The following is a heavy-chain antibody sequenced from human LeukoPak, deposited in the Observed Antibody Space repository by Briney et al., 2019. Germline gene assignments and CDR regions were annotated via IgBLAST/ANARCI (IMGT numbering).Heavy chain of an antibody. Sequence: SETLSLTCTVSGYSISSGYYWSWIRQPPGKGLEWIGYIYHSGSTYYNPSLKSRVTISVDRSKNQFSLKLSSVTAADTAVYYCARDLLPYGGKGAFDIWGQGTMVTVSS. CDR3: ARDLLPYGGKGAFDI. D-gene: IGHD4-23*01. CDR1: GYSISSGYY. J-gene: IGHJ3*02. CDR2: IYHSGST. V-gene: IGHV4-38-2*02.